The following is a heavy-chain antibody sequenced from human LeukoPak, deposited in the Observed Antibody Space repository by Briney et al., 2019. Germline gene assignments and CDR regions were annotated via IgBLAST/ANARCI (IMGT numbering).Heavy chain of an antibody. CDR1: GYSFTSYW. Sequence: GESLKISCKGSGYSFTSYWIGWVRQMPGKGLEWMGIIYPGDSDTRYSPSFQGRVTISADKSISTAYLQWSSLKASDTAMYYCARGVEMATISLDYWGQGTLVTVSS. CDR3: ARGVEMATISLDY. CDR2: IYPGDSDT. D-gene: IGHD5-24*01. V-gene: IGHV5-51*01. J-gene: IGHJ4*02.